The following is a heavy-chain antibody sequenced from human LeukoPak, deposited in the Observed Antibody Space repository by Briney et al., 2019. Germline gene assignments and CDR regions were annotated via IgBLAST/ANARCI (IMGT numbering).Heavy chain of an antibody. CDR1: GYAFTSYA. D-gene: IGHD5-12*01. V-gene: IGHV1-69*05. CDR2: IIPIFGTA. CDR3: ARCQRGYSGYGYYYYYYMDV. Sequence: SVKVSCKASGYAFTSYAISWVRQAPGQGLEWMGGIIPIFGTANYAQKFQGRVTITTDESTSTAYMKLSSLRSEDTAVYYCARCQRGYSGYGYYYYYYMDVWGKGTTVTVSS. J-gene: IGHJ6*03.